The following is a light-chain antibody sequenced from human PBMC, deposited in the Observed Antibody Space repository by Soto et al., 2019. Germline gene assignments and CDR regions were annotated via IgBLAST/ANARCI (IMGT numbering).Light chain of an antibody. CDR2: GAS. Sequence: EIVLTQSPGTLSLSPGERAILSCRASQSVSSSYLAWHQRKPGQAPRLLIYGASSRATGIPDRFSGGWSGTDFTLTISRLEPEDFAVYYCQQYHNSPPTFGQGTKVDIK. J-gene: IGKJ1*01. V-gene: IGKV3-20*01. CDR3: QQYHNSPPT. CDR1: QSVSSSY.